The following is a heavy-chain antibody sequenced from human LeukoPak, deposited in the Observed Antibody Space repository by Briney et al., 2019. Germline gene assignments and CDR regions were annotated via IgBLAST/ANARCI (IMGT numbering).Heavy chain of an antibody. CDR2: IYHSGST. J-gene: IGHJ4*02. D-gene: IGHD6-13*01. CDR3: ARDRLAAAGFDY. CDR1: GYSISSGYY. Sequence: SETLSLTCAVSGYSISSGYYWGWIRQPPGKGLEWIGSIYHSGSTYYNPSLKSRVTISVDTSKNQFSLKLSSVTAADAAVYYCARDRLAAAGFDYWGRGTLVTVSS. V-gene: IGHV4-38-2*02.